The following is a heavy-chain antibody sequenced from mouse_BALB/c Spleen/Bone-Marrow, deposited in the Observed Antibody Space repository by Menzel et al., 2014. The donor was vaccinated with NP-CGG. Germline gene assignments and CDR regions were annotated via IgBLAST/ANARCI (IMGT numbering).Heavy chain of an antibody. CDR2: IDPANGNT. CDR1: GFNIKDTY. V-gene: IGHV14-3*02. J-gene: IGHJ2*01. CDR3: ANYYYGYYLDS. D-gene: IGHD1-1*01. Sequence: VQLKESGAELVKPGASVKLSCTASGFNIKDTYMHWVKQRPEQGLEWIGRIDPANGNTKYDPKFQGKATITADTSSNTAYLQLSSLTSEDTAVYYCANYYYGYYLDSWGQGTTLTVSS.